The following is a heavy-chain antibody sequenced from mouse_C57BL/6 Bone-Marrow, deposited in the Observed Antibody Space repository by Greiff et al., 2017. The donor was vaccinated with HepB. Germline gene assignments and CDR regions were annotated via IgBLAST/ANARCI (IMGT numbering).Heavy chain of an antibody. Sequence: EVKLVESGEGLVKPGGSPKLSCAASGFTFSSYAMSWVRQTPEKRLEWVAYISSGGDYIYYADTVKGRFTISRDNARNTLYLQMSSLKSEDTAMYYCTRGWGNPFAYWGQGTLVTVSA. V-gene: IGHV5S21*01. J-gene: IGHJ3*01. D-gene: IGHD2-1*01. CDR2: ISSGGDYI. CDR1: GFTFSSYA. CDR3: TRGWGNPFAY.